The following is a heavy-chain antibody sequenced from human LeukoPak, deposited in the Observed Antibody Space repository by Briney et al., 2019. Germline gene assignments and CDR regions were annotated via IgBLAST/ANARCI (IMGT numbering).Heavy chain of an antibody. J-gene: IGHJ4*02. CDR2: FDPEDVET. CDR3: ATYLGYCSGGRCYTFDY. V-gene: IGHV1-24*01. Sequence: ASVKVSCKVSGYTLTELSIHWVRQAPGKGLEWMGGFDPEDVETIYTQKFQGRVTMTEDTSTDTAYMELSSLRSEDTAVYYCATYLGYCSGGRCYTFDYWGQGTLVTVSS. D-gene: IGHD2-15*01. CDR1: GYTLTELS.